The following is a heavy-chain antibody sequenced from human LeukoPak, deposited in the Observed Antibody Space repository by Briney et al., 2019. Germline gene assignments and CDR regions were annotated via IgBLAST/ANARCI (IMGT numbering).Heavy chain of an antibody. CDR2: INHSGST. J-gene: IGHJ5*02. CDR1: GWSFTDFY. V-gene: IGHV4-34*01. D-gene: IGHD3-3*01. Sequence: SETLSLTCAVYGWSFTDFYLVWVRQTPGKGLEWIGEINHSGSTNYNPSLKSRLTISVDTSRNQFPLMLTSLTAADTAVYYCAGSGYWRGRWFDRWGQGTLVIVSS. CDR3: AGSGYWRGRWFDR.